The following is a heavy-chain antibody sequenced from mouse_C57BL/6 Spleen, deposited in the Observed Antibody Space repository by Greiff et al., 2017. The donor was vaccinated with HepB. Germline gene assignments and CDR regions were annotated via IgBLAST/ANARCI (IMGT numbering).Heavy chain of an antibody. V-gene: IGHV5-6*01. Sequence: EVQGVESGGDLVKPGGSLKLSCSASGFTFSSYGMSWVRQTPDKRLEWVATISSGGSYTYYPDSVKGRFTISRDNAKNTLYLQMSSLKSEDTAMYYCARHEGGYFDVWGTGTTVTVSS. J-gene: IGHJ1*03. CDR1: GFTFSSYG. CDR2: ISSGGSYT. CDR3: ARHEGGYFDV.